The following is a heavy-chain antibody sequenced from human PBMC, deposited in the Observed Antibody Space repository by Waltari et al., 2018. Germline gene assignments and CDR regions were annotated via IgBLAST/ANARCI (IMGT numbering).Heavy chain of an antibody. V-gene: IGHV3-43D*04. Sequence: EVQLVESGGVVVQPGGSLRLSCAASGFTFDDYAMHWVRQAPGKGLEWVSLISWDGGSTYYADSVKGRFTISRDNSKNSLYLQMNSLRAEDTALYYCAKDSIQYCSGGSCSYFDYWGQGTLVTVSS. D-gene: IGHD2-15*01. J-gene: IGHJ4*02. CDR2: ISWDGGST. CDR1: GFTFDDYA. CDR3: AKDSIQYCSGGSCSYFDY.